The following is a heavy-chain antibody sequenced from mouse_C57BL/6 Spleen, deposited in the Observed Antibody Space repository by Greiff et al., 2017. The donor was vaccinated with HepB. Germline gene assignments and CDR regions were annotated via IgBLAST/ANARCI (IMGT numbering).Heavy chain of an antibody. CDR2: ISSGCDYI. V-gene: IGHV5-9-1*02. Sequence: EVMLVESGEGLVKPGGSLKLSCAASGFTFSSYAMSWVRQTPEKRLEWVAYISSGCDYIYYADTVKGRFTISRDNARNTLYLQMSSLKSEDTAMYYCTRIWLLRPYAMDYWGQGTSVTVSS. CDR3: TRIWLLRPYAMDY. J-gene: IGHJ4*01. D-gene: IGHD2-3*01. CDR1: GFTFSSYA.